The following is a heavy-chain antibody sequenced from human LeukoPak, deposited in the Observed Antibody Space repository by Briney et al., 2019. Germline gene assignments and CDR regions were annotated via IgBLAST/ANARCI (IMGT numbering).Heavy chain of an antibody. D-gene: IGHD7-27*01. J-gene: IGHJ5*02. CDR3: ARAGLGKGVWFDP. Sequence: GGSLRLSXAASGFTFSSYEMNWVRQAPGKGLEWVSYISSSGSTIYYADSVKGRFTISRDNAKNSLYLQMNSLRAEDTAVYYCARAGLGKGVWFDPWGQGTLVTVSS. CDR2: ISSSGSTI. CDR1: GFTFSSYE. V-gene: IGHV3-48*03.